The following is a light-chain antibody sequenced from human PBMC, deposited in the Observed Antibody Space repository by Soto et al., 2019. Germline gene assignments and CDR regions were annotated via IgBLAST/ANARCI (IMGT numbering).Light chain of an antibody. J-gene: IGKJ3*01. V-gene: IGKV4-1*01. CDR1: QSVLYSSNNKNY. Sequence: DIVMTQCPDSLAVSLGERATINCKSSQSVLYSSNNKNYLAWYQQKPGQPPKLLIYWASTRESGVPDRFSGSGSGTDFTLTISSLQAEDVAVYYCQQYYSTPITFGPGTKVDIK. CDR3: QQYYSTPIT. CDR2: WAS.